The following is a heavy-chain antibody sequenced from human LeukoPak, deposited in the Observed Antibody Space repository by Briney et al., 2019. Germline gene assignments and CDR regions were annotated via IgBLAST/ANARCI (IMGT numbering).Heavy chain of an antibody. D-gene: IGHD2-15*01. Sequence: ASVKVPCKASGYTFTSYAMHWVRQAPGQRLEWMGWINAGNGNTKYSQKFQGRVTITRDTSASTAYMELSSLRSEDTAVYYCARVTTYCSGGSCYSDWFDPWGQGTLVTVSS. V-gene: IGHV1-3*01. J-gene: IGHJ5*02. CDR1: GYTFTSYA. CDR2: INAGNGNT. CDR3: ARVTTYCSGGSCYSDWFDP.